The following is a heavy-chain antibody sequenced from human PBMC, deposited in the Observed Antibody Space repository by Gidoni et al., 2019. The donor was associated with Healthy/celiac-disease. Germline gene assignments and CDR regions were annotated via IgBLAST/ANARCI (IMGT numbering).Heavy chain of an antibody. V-gene: IGHV1-46*03. D-gene: IGHD6-13*01. Sequence: QVQLVQSGAEGKKTGASVKVAGKASGYTFSNYYIHLVRQAPGQGLEWMGIINPSGGSTRYAQKFPDRVTMTRDTSTITVYMELRSLRSEDTAVYYCASPAAAGTLPIDYWGQGTLVTVSS. CDR2: INPSGGST. CDR1: GYTFSNYY. CDR3: ASPAAAGTLPIDY. J-gene: IGHJ4*02.